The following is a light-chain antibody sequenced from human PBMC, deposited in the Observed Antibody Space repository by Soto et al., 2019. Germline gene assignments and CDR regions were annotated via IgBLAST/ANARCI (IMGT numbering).Light chain of an antibody. CDR2: AAS. V-gene: IGKV1-39*01. CDR3: QQSYSTPLS. Sequence: MQLTQSPASLSASAGDRVTITCRASQSISSYLNWYQQKPGKAPKLLIYAASSLQSGVPSRFSGSGSGTDFTLTISSLQPEDFATYYCQQSYSTPLSFGGGTKVDIK. J-gene: IGKJ4*01. CDR1: QSISSY.